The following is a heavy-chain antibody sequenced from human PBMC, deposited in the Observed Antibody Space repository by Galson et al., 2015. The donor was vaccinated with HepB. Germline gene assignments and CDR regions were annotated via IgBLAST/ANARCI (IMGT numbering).Heavy chain of an antibody. J-gene: IGHJ4*02. CDR2: INSDGSST. CDR3: ARGYSSDWSVSIGY. Sequence: SLRLSCAASGFTFSSYWMHWVRQVPGKGLVWVSRINSDGSSTTYADSVKGRFTISRDNAKNTLYLQMNSLRAEDTVVYYCARGYSSDWSVSIGYWGQGTLVTVSS. V-gene: IGHV3-74*01. D-gene: IGHD6-19*01. CDR1: GFTFSSYW.